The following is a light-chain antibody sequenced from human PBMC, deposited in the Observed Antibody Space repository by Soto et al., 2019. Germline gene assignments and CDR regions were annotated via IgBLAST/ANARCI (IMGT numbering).Light chain of an antibody. J-gene: IGLJ3*02. V-gene: IGLV2-14*01. Sequence: QSALTQPASVSGSPGQSITISCTGTSSDVGGYNYVSWHQQAGKAPKLMIYEVSNRPSGVSNRFSGSKSGNTASLTISGLQAEDEDDYYCSSYTSRGTLVFGGGTKLTVL. CDR3: SSYTSRGTLV. CDR2: EVS. CDR1: SSDVGGYNY.